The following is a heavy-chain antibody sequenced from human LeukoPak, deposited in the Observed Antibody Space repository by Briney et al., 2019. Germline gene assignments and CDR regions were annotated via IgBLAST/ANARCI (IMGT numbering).Heavy chain of an antibody. D-gene: IGHD7-27*01. CDR1: GFTFSTYT. J-gene: IGHJ4*02. CDR2: IGSSGGGI. V-gene: IGHV3-23*01. CDR3: AIDPNWGTHS. Sequence: GGSVRLSCAASGFTFSTYTMYWVRHPPGKGLEWVSIIGSSGGGIHYADSVKGRFTISRDNSKNALYLQMNSLRVEDTAVYYCAIDPNWGTHSWGQGVLVTVSS.